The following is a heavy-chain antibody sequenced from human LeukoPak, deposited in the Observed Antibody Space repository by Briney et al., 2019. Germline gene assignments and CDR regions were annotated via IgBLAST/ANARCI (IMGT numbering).Heavy chain of an antibody. J-gene: IGHJ4*02. CDR1: GFTFSSYS. V-gene: IGHV3-21*01. Sequence: GGSLRLSCAASGFTFSSYSMNWVRQAPGKGLEWVSSISSSSSYIYYADSVKGRFTISRDNAKNSLYLQMNSLRAEDTAVYYCAGEVSMEIMTTVTFYYFDYWGQGTLVTVSS. D-gene: IGHD4-17*01. CDR3: AGEVSMEIMTTVTFYYFDY. CDR2: ISSSSSYI.